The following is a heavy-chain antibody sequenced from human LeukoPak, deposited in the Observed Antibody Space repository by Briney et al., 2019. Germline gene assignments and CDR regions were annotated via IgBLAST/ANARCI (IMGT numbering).Heavy chain of an antibody. J-gene: IGHJ4*02. V-gene: IGHV3-30-3*01. D-gene: IGHD7-27*01. CDR2: ISYDGSNK. CDR3: ARSGDSTFDY. Sequence: GGSLRLSCAASGFTFSSYAMHWVRQAPGKGLEWVAVISYDGSNKYYADSVKGRFTISRDNSKNTLYLQMNSLRAEDTAVYYCARSGDSTFDYWGQGTLVTVSS. CDR1: GFTFSSYA.